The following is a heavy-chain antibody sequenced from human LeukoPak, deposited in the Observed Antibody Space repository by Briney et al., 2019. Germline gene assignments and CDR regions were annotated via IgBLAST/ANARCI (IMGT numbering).Heavy chain of an antibody. J-gene: IGHJ6*03. D-gene: IGHD3-22*01. CDR3: ARAHGSSGYPYYYYMDV. CDR2: ISPYNDNT. V-gene: IGHV1-18*01. Sequence: GASVKVSCKASGYTFTTYGIVWLRQAPGEGLEWMGWISPYNDNTKYAQKLQGRVTMTADTSTSTAYMELRSLRSEDTAVYYCARAHGSSGYPYYYYMDVWGKGTTVTISS. CDR1: GYTFTTYG.